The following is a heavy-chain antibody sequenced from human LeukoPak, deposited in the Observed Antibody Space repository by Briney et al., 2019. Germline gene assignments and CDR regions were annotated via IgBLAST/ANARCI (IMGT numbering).Heavy chain of an antibody. CDR1: GGSISPYY. CDR2: IYYSGST. CDR3: ARHGGGGESYPRVFDY. V-gene: IGHV4-59*08. D-gene: IGHD1-26*01. Sequence: SETLSLTCTASGGSISPYYWSWIRQPPGKGLEWIGYIYYSGSTNYNPSLKSRVTISVDTSKNQSSLKLSSVTAADTAMYYCARHGGGGESYPRVFDYWGRGNLVTVSS. J-gene: IGHJ4*02.